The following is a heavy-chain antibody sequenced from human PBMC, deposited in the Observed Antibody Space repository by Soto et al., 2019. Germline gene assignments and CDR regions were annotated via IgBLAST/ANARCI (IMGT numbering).Heavy chain of an antibody. Sequence: EVQLLESGGGLVQPGGSLRLSCAASGFTFSSYAMSWVRQAPGKGLEWVSAISGSGGSIYYADSVKGRFTISRDNSKNTLYLQMNSLRAEDTAVYYCAKDRLKGEYYFDYWGQGTLVTVSS. CDR1: GFTFSSYA. D-gene: IGHD3-16*01. V-gene: IGHV3-23*01. J-gene: IGHJ4*02. CDR3: AKDRLKGEYYFDY. CDR2: ISGSGGSI.